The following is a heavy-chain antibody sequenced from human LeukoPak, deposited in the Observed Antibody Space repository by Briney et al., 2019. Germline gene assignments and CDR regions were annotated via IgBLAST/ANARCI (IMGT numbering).Heavy chain of an antibody. D-gene: IGHD6-13*01. CDR1: GGTFSSYA. J-gene: IGHJ4*02. CDR2: IIPILGIA. V-gene: IGHV1-69*04. CDR3: ARAKANSSSWFFDY. Sequence: SVKVSCKASGGTFSSYAISWVRQAPGQGLEWMGRIIPILGIANYAQKFQGRVTITADKSTSTAYMELSSLRSEDTAVYYCARAKANSSSWFFDYWGQGTLVTVSS.